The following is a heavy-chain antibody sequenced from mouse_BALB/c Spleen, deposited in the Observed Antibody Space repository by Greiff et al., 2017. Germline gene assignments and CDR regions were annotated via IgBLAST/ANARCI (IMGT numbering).Heavy chain of an antibody. J-gene: IGHJ3*01. CDR2: INPSNGRT. V-gene: IGHV1S81*02. Sequence: QVHVKQPGAELVKPGASVKLSCKASGYTFTSYWMHWVKQRPGQGLEWIGEINPSNGRTNYNEKFKSKATLTVDKSSSTAYMQLSSLTSEDSAVYYCARSFAYWGQGTLVTVSA. CDR3: ARSFAY. CDR1: GYTFTSYW.